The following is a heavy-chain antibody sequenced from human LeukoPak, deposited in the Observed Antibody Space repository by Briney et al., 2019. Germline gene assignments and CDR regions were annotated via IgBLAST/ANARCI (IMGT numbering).Heavy chain of an antibody. CDR3: ARDRGRYSSGWYLKDY. J-gene: IGHJ4*02. V-gene: IGHV3-21*01. CDR1: GFTFSSYS. CDR2: ISSSSSYI. Sequence: GGSLRLSCAASGFTFSSYSMNWVRQAPGKGLEWVSSISSSSSYIYYADSVKGRFTISRDNAKNSLYLQMNSLRAEDTAVYYCARDRGRYSSGWYLKDYWGQGTLVTVSS. D-gene: IGHD6-19*01.